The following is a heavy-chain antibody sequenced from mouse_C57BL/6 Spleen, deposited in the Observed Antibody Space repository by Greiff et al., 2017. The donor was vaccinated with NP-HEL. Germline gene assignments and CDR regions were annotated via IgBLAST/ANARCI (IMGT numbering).Heavy chain of an antibody. CDR1: GYTFTSYW. CDR3: EIEVTDWYFDV. J-gene: IGHJ1*03. D-gene: IGHD2-2*01. Sequence: QVQLQQPGAELVKPGASVKVSCKASGYTFTSYWMHWVKQRPGQGLEWIGRFYPSDSGTNYNQKFKGKATLTVDKSASTAYMQLSSLKSEDSSVYYCEIEVTDWYFDVWGTGTTVTVSS. CDR2: FYPSDSGT. V-gene: IGHV1-74*01.